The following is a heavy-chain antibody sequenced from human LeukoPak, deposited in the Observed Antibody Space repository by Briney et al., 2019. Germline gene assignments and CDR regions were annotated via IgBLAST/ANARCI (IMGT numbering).Heavy chain of an antibody. CDR2: IIPILGTA. Sequence: GSSVKVSCKASGGTFSSYAISWVRQAPGQGLEWMGGIIPILGTANYAQKFQGRVTITADKSTSTAYMELSSLRSEDTAVYYCAGCRYYYGSGSYSLGAFDIWGQGTMVTVSS. CDR1: GGTFSSYA. J-gene: IGHJ3*02. V-gene: IGHV1-69*06. D-gene: IGHD3-10*01. CDR3: AGCRYYYGSGSYSLGAFDI.